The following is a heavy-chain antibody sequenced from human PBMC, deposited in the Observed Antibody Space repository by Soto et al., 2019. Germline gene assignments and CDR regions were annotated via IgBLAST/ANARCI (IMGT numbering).Heavy chain of an antibody. J-gene: IGHJ4*02. CDR1: GFTFSSYG. D-gene: IGHD4-17*01. V-gene: IGHV3-30*18. Sequence: QVQLVESGGGVVQPGRSLRLSCAASGFTFSSYGMHWVRQAPGKGLEWVAFISYDGINKYYADSVKGRFNISRDNSKNTLYLQMSSLRAEETAVYYCAKDRWVRQLRSYFDYWGQGTLVTVSS. CDR3: AKDRWVRQLRSYFDY. CDR2: ISYDGINK.